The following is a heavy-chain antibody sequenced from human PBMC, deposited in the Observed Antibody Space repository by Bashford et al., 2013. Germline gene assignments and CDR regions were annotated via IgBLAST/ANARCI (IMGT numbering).Heavy chain of an antibody. CDR2: ISAYNGNT. CDR3: ARGPLLWFGEAAAWRYGMDV. V-gene: IGHV1-18*01. CDR1: GYTFKSYG. Sequence: SGSVKVSCQASGYTFKSYGISWVRQAPGQGLEWMGWISAYNGNTNYAQKLQGRVTMTTDTSTSTAYMELRSLRSDDTAVYYCARGPLLWFGEAAAWRYGMDVWGQGTTVTVSS. D-gene: IGHD3-10*01. J-gene: IGHJ6*02.